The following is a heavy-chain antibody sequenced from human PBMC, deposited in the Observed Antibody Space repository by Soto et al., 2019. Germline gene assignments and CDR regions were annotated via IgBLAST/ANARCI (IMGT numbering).Heavy chain of an antibody. D-gene: IGHD1-26*01. Sequence: QVQLVESGGGVVQPGRSLRLSCAASGFTFSSYGMHWVRQAPGKGLEWVAVIWYDGSNKYYADSVKGRFTISRDNSKNTLYLQTNSLRAEDTAVYYCARGSYGVDYWGQGTLVTVSS. CDR3: ARGSYGVDY. J-gene: IGHJ4*02. CDR2: IWYDGSNK. CDR1: GFTFSSYG. V-gene: IGHV3-33*01.